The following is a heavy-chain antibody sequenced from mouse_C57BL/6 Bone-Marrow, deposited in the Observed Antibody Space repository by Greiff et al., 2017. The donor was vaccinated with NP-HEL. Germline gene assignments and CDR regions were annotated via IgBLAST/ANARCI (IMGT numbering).Heavy chain of an antibody. J-gene: IGHJ1*03. CDR1: GFSLSTFGMG. CDR2: IWWDDDK. Sequence: QVTLKVSGPGILQPSQTLSLTCSFSGFSLSTFGMGVGWIRQPPGKGLEWLAHIWWDDDKYYNPALKSRLTISKDTSKNQVFLKIANVDTADTATYYCAPYYCGSSRYFDVWGTGTTVTLSS. CDR3: APYYCGSSRYFDV. D-gene: IGHD1-1*01. V-gene: IGHV8-8*01.